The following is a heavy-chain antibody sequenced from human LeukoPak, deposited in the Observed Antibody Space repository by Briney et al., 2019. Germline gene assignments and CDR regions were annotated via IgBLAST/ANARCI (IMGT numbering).Heavy chain of an antibody. J-gene: IGHJ6*04. CDR1: GATFSNYV. V-gene: IGHV1-69*13. D-gene: IGHD1-1*01. CDR2: FTPIFGTT. CDR3: ARALAGTAELDV. Sequence: SVKVSCKASGATFSNYVINWVRQAPGQGLEWMGGFTPIFGTTNYAQKFRGRLTITADDSTSTAYMELSSLRSEDTGVYFCARALAGTAELDVWGKGTTVTVSS.